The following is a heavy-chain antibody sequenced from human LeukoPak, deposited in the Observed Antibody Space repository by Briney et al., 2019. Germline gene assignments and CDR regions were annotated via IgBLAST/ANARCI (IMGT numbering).Heavy chain of an antibody. CDR1: GFTFSSYW. D-gene: IGHD1-26*01. V-gene: IGHV3-74*01. J-gene: IGHJ4*02. Sequence: PGGSLRLSCAASGFTFSSYWMHWVRQAPGKGLVWVSRINTDGSSTSYADSVKGRFTISRDNAKTTLYLQMNSLRAEDTAVYYCARPTPRGYFDYWGQGTLVTVSS. CDR2: INTDGSST. CDR3: ARPTPRGYFDY.